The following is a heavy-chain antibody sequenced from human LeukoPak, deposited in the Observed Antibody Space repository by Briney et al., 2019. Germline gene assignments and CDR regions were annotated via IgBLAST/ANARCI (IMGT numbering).Heavy chain of an antibody. CDR3: ARAGSGWYYLDY. CDR1: GFTFSSYD. CDR2: IGTAGDT. D-gene: IGHD6-19*01. Sequence: GGSLRLSCAASGFTFSSYDMHWVRQATGKGLKWVSAIGTAGDTYYPGSVKGRFTISRENAENSLYLQMNSLRAGDTAMYYCARAGSGWYYLDYWGQGTLVTVSS. V-gene: IGHV3-13*01. J-gene: IGHJ4*02.